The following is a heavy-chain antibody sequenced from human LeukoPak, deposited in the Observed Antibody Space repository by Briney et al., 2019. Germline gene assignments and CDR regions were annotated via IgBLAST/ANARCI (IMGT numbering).Heavy chain of an antibody. Sequence: GGSLRLSCAASGFTFSSYGMNWVRQAPGKGLEWVSYINSSSSTIFYADSVKGRFTISRDDAKNSLYLQMNSLRAEDTAVYYCARGVKVRGVNYYRMDVWGQGTTVTVSS. CDR3: ARGVKVRGVNYYRMDV. CDR2: INSSSSTI. V-gene: IGHV3-48*04. CDR1: GFTFSSYG. D-gene: IGHD3-10*01. J-gene: IGHJ6*02.